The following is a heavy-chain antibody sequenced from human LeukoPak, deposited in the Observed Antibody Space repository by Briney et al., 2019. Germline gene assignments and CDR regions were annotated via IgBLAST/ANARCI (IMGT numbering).Heavy chain of an antibody. D-gene: IGHD3-22*01. CDR3: ANPDSSGFYLSIRFDF. J-gene: IGHJ4*02. V-gene: IGHV3-23*01. CDR2: MTGSGDFT. CDR1: GFTFSSYA. Sequence: PGGSLRLPCTTSGFTFSSYAMSWVRQAPGKGLEWVSTMTGSGDFTYYADSVKGRFTVSRDNSKNTLYLHMSSLRAEDTAIYYCANPDSSGFYLSIRFDFWGQGTLVTVSS.